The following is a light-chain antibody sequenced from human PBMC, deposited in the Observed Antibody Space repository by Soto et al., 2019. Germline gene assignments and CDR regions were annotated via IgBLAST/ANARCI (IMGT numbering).Light chain of an antibody. CDR1: QSISPW. CDR3: QQYDGYPWT. Sequence: DIQMTKSPSTLSESVGDRVTITCRASQSISPWLAWYQQKPGKAPNLLIYDASSLESGTPSRFSGSGSGTEFTLTISSLQPDDFATYYCQQYDGYPWTFGQGTKVEIK. V-gene: IGKV1-5*01. J-gene: IGKJ1*01. CDR2: DAS.